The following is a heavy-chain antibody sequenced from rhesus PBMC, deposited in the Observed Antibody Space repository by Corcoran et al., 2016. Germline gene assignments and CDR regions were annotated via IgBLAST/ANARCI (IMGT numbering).Heavy chain of an antibody. Sequence: QVQLQESGPGLVKPSETLSLTCTVSGGSISSSYYYWSWIRQAPGKGLEWFGYILGSDGGTYYHPSLKSRGTISKDTSKNQFSLKLSSVTAADTAVYHCARQGDSSADYWGQGVLVTVSS. D-gene: IGHD5-24*01. J-gene: IGHJ4*01. CDR2: ILGSDGGT. CDR1: GGSISSSYYY. CDR3: ARQGDSSADY. V-gene: IGHV4-122*01.